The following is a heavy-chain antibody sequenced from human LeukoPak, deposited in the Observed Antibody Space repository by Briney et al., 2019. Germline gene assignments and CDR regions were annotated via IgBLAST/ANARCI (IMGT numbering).Heavy chain of an antibody. CDR3: VLTTVTTSIEY. CDR2: TNSGGTT. D-gene: IGHD4-17*01. J-gene: IGHJ4*02. CDR1: GFTASSNY. V-gene: IGHV3-66*01. Sequence: GGSLRLSCAASGFTASSNYMNWVRQAPGKGLEWVSVTNSGGTTYYADSVKGRFTISRDNSKNTLYVQMDRLRAEDTAVYYCVLTTVTTSIEYWGQGTLVTVSS.